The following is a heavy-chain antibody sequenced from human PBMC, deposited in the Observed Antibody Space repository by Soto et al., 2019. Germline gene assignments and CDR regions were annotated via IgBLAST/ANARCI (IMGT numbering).Heavy chain of an antibody. V-gene: IGHV4-31*03. D-gene: IGHD2-2*01. J-gene: IGHJ4*02. CDR2: IYYSGST. Sequence: SETLSLTCTVSGGSLSSGGYYWSWIRQHPGKGQEWIGYIYYSGSTYYNPSLKSRVTISVDTSKNQFSLKLSSVTAADTAVYYCATTPRIVVPAADFDYWRQGTLDPVSS. CDR1: GGSLSSGGYY. CDR3: ATTPRIVVPAADFDY.